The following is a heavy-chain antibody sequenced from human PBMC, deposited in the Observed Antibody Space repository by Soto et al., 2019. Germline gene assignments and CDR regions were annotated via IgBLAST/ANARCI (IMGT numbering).Heavy chain of an antibody. V-gene: IGHV3-30-3*01. CDR2: ISYDGSNK. CDR3: ARDQSSGSSGYYYSGMDV. CDR1: GFTFSSYA. J-gene: IGHJ6*02. D-gene: IGHD3-22*01. Sequence: GGSLRLSCAASGFTFSSYAMHWVRQAPGKGLEWVAVISYDGSNKYYADSVKGRFTISRDNSKNTLYLQMNSLRAEDTAVYYCARDQSSGSSGYYYSGMDVWGQGTTVTVSS.